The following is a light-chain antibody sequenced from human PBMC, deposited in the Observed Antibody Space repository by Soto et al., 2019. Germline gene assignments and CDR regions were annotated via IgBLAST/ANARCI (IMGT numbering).Light chain of an antibody. Sequence: EIVMTQSPATLSVSPGERATLSCRASQSVSSNLAWHQQKPGQAPRLLIYGASTRATGIPARFSGSGSGTEFTLTISSLQSEDFALYYCQQYNNWPPGVTFGGGTKVEIK. V-gene: IGKV3-15*01. CDR1: QSVSSN. CDR3: QQYNNWPPGVT. J-gene: IGKJ4*01. CDR2: GAS.